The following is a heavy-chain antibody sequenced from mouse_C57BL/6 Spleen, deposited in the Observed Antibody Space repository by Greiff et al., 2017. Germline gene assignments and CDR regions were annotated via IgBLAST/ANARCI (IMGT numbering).Heavy chain of an antibody. CDR2: IDPSDSYT. D-gene: IGHD1-1*01. Sequence: QVQLKQPGAELVKPGASVKLSCKASGYTFTSYWMQWVKQRPGQGLEWIGEIDPSDSYTNYNQKFKGKATLTVDTSSSTAYMQLSSLTSEDSAVYYCATITTVVATDYWGQGTTLTVSS. CDR1: GYTFTSYW. V-gene: IGHV1-50*01. J-gene: IGHJ2*01. CDR3: ATITTVVATDY.